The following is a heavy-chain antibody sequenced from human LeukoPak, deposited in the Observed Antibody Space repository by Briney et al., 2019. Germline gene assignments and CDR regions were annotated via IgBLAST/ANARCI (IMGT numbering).Heavy chain of an antibody. CDR1: GGSISSSSYY. CDR3: ARLGAGPTYYDFWSGYSSFYFDY. V-gene: IGHV4-39*01. CDR2: IYYSGST. J-gene: IGHJ4*02. D-gene: IGHD3-3*01. Sequence: SETLSLTCTVSGGSISSSSYYWGWIRQPPGKGLECIGSIYYSGSTYYNRSLKSRVTISVDTSKNQFSLKLSSVTAADTAVYYCARLGAGPTYYDFWSGYSSFYFDYWGQGTLVTVSS.